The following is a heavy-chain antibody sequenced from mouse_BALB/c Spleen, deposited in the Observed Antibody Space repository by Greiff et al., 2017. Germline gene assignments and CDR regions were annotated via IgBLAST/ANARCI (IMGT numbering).Heavy chain of an antibody. D-gene: IGHD1-2*01. Sequence: EVKLMESGPDLVKPSQSLSLTCTVTGYSITSGYSWHWIRQFPGNKLEWMGYIHYSGSTNYNPSLKSRISITRDTAKNQFFLQLNSVTTEDTATYYCARGGSYYGPFADWGQGTLVTVSA. CDR1: GYSITSGYS. CDR2: IHYSGST. J-gene: IGHJ3*01. V-gene: IGHV3-1*02. CDR3: ARGGSYYGPFAD.